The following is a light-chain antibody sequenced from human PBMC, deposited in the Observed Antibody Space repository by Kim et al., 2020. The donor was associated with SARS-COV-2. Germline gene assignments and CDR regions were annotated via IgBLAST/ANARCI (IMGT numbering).Light chain of an antibody. Sequence: DVVMTQSPLSLPVTLGQPASISCRSSQSLVYSDGNTYLNWFQQRTGQSPRRLIYKVSNRDSGVPDRFSGSGSGTDFTLKISRVEADDVGVYYCMQGTHWPPYSFGQGTKLEI. CDR1: QSLVYSDGNTY. J-gene: IGKJ2*03. V-gene: IGKV2-30*01. CDR3: MQGTHWPPYS. CDR2: KVS.